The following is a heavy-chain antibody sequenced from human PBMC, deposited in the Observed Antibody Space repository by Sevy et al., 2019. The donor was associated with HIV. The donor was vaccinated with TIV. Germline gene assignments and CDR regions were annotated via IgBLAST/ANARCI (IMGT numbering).Heavy chain of an antibody. CDR3: ARDKNHYVSGSFDY. Sequence: ASVKVSCKASGGIFRSNAISWVRQAPGQGLEWMGGIIAVFGTTHYAQKFQGRVTITADESSSTAYMELSSLKSEDTAVYYCARDKNHYVSGSFDYWGHGSQVTVSS. V-gene: IGHV1-69*13. J-gene: IGHJ4*01. CDR1: GGIFRSNA. CDR2: IIAVFGTT. D-gene: IGHD3-10*01.